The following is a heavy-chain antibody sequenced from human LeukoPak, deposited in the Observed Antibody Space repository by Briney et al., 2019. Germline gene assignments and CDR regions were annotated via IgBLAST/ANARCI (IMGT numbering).Heavy chain of an antibody. V-gene: IGHV3-23*01. CDR2: ISGSGDST. D-gene: IGHD3-22*01. CDR3: AKANYYDSSGYYLGGFDY. CDR1: GFTFSSYA. Sequence: GGSLRLSCAASGFTFSSYAMTWVRQAPGKGLDWVSSISGSGDSTYYADSVKGRFTISRDNSKSTLYLQMNSLRAEDTAVYYCAKANYYDSSGYYLGGFDYWGQGTLVTVSS. J-gene: IGHJ4*02.